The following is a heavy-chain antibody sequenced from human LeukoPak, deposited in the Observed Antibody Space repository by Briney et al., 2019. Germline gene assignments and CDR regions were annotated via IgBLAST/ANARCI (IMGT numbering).Heavy chain of an antibody. D-gene: IGHD6-13*01. CDR3: AKASSRYSSSRYLFDY. CDR1: GFTFDDYA. V-gene: IGHV3-9*03. Sequence: GGSLRLSCAASGFTFDDYAMHWVRQAPGKGLEWVSGISWNSGSIGYADSVKGRFTISRDNAKNSLYLQMNSLRAEDMALYYCAKASSRYSSSRYLFDYWGQGTLVTVSS. J-gene: IGHJ4*02. CDR2: ISWNSGSI.